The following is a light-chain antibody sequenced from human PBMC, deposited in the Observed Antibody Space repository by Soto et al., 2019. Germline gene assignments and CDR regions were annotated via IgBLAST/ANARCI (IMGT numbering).Light chain of an antibody. CDR2: GAS. CDR1: QGISSE. J-gene: IGKJ2*01. V-gene: IGKV3D-15*01. Sequence: EIVMTQSAATLSLSPGERAALSCRASQGISSELVWYQQKPGQPPRLLIYGASTRATGVPARFTGSGSGSEFTLTISGLQSGDFAVYYCQQGHNWPLTFGQGTRLEI. CDR3: QQGHNWPLT.